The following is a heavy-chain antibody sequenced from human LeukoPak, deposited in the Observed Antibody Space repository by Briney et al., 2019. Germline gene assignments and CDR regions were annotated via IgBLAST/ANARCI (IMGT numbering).Heavy chain of an antibody. CDR3: ARVDNWNLENWFDP. D-gene: IGHD1-7*01. CDR2: IYYSGST. Sequence: PSETLSLTCTVSGGSISSYYWSWIRQPPGKGLEWIRYIYYSGSTNYNPSLKSRVTISVDTSKNQFSLKLSSVTAADTAVYYCARVDNWNLENWFDPWGQGTLVTVSS. V-gene: IGHV4-59*01. J-gene: IGHJ5*02. CDR1: GGSISSYY.